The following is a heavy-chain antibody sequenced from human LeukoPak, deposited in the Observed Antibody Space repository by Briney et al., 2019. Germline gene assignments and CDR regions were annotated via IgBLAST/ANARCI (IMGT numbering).Heavy chain of an antibody. CDR1: GFTFSSYA. CDR3: ARDSSGWYRAFDI. D-gene: IGHD6-19*01. V-gene: IGHV3-23*01. CDR2: ISARGGST. Sequence: GGSLRLSCAASGFTFSSYAMSWVRQAPGKGLEWVSAISARGGSTYYADSVKGRFTISRDNSKNTLYLQMNSLRAEDTAVYYCARDSSGWYRAFDIWGQGTMVTVSS. J-gene: IGHJ3*02.